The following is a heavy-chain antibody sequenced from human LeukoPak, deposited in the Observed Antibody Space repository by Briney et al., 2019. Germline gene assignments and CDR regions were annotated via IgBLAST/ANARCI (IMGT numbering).Heavy chain of an antibody. CDR1: GFTFSSYS. J-gene: IGHJ3*02. Sequence: GGSLRLSCAASGFTFSSYSMNWVRQAPGKGLEWVSSISSSSSSIRYADSVKGRFTISRDNAKNSLYLQMNTLRAEDTAVHYCARVGSVGAFDIWGHGTMVTVSS. CDR3: ARVGSVGAFDI. CDR2: ISSSSSSI. D-gene: IGHD1-26*01. V-gene: IGHV3-21*01.